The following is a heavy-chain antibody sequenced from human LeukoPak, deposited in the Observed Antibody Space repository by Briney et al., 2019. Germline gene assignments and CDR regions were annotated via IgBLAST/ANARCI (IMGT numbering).Heavy chain of an antibody. D-gene: IGHD3-10*01. Sequence: SGPTLVNPTQTLTLTGTFSGFSLSTNGMGVGWIRQPPGKALEWLALVFWDDDKRYSPSLKSRLTITKDTSKNQVVLTMTNMDPVDTATYYCAHRLPAGTYFDYWGQGTLVTVSA. J-gene: IGHJ4*02. CDR1: GFSLSTNGMG. V-gene: IGHV2-5*02. CDR3: AHRLPAGTYFDY. CDR2: VFWDDDK.